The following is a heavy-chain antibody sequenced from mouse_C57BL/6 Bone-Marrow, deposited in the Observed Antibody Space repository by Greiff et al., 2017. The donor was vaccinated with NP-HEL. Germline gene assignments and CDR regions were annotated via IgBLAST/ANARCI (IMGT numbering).Heavy chain of an antibody. CDR2: INPSSGYT. Sequence: QVQLQQSGAELARPGASVKMSCKASGYTFTSYTMHWVKQRPGQGLEWIGYINPSSGYTKYNQKFKDKATLTADKSSSTAYMQMSSLTSEDSAVYYCARGVCNSFDYWGQGTSLTVSS. CDR3: ARGVCNSFDY. V-gene: IGHV1-4*01. D-gene: IGHD2-1*01. J-gene: IGHJ2*02. CDR1: GYTFTSYT.